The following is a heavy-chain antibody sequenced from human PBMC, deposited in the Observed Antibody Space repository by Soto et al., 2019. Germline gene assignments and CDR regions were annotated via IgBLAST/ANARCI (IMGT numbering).Heavy chain of an antibody. J-gene: IGHJ2*01. CDR1: GYTFTYYA. V-gene: IGHV1-3*01. CDR3: AKSGVTAQNWYFDL. Sequence: ASVKVSCKTSGYTFTYYAIHWVRQAPGQGLEWMGWINGGNGKKKYSEKFQGRVTITRDTSADTAHMELSSLRSEDTAIYYCAKSGVTAQNWYFDLWGRGTLVTVSS. CDR2: INGGNGKK. D-gene: IGHD2-21*02.